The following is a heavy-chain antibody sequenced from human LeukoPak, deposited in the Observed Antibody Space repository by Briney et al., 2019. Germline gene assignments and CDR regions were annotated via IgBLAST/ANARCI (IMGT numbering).Heavy chain of an antibody. V-gene: IGHV3-7*03. CDR1: GFTFSSYW. J-gene: IGHJ4*02. Sequence: PGGSLRLSCEASGFTFSSYWMGWVRQAPGKGLEWVANIMKDGSHKNYVDSVKGRFTISRDNAKNSLFLQMNSLRVDDTAVYYCVRDLDYYAMDSWGQGTLVTVSS. CDR2: IMKDGSHK. D-gene: IGHD3-22*01. CDR3: VRDLDYYAMDS.